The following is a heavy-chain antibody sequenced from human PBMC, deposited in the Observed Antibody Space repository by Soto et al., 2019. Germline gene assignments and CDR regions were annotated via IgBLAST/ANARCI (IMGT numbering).Heavy chain of an antibody. D-gene: IGHD2-21*01. Sequence: QLRLQESGPGLVKPSETLSLTCSVSGGSVSYNSYYWGWIRQPPGKGLEWVGGIFYTGSTYYNPSRKDRLSISVDTSKNSFSLNLTSLTAADTAVYFCARLVVVAPVANVWGQGALVTVSS. J-gene: IGHJ4*02. CDR2: IFYTGST. CDR1: GGSVSYNSYY. V-gene: IGHV4-39*01. CDR3: ARLVVVAPVANV.